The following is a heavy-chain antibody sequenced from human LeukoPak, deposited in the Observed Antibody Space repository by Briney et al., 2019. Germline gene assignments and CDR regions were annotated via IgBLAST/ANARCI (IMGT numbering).Heavy chain of an antibody. Sequence: PSETLSLTCSISGGSISRYYWTWIRQPPGNGLEWIGYIYYSGSTKYNPSLRSRVTISLDTTKTQFSLKLSSVTAADTAVYYCMRVGYGSGNPPGGFDSWGQGTMVTVSS. V-gene: IGHV4-59*01. CDR2: IYYSGST. CDR3: MRVGYGSGNPPGGFDS. J-gene: IGHJ3*02. D-gene: IGHD3-10*01. CDR1: GGSISRYY.